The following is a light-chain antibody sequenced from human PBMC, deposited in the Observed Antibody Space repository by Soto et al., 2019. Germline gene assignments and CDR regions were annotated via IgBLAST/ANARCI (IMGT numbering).Light chain of an antibody. V-gene: IGKV1-5*01. CDR1: KSIRSQ. J-gene: IGKJ1*01. CDR2: DAS. Sequence: DIQLTQSPSTLSAPIGDRVTITCRASKSIRSQLAWYQQKPGKAPKVLIYDASSLESGVPSRFSGSGSGTEFTITISSMQPDDFATYWCQQYNSYKAFGQETQVPIK. CDR3: QQYNSYKA.